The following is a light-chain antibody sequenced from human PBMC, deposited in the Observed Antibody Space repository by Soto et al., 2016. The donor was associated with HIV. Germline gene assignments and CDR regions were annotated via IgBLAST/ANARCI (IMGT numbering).Light chain of an antibody. CDR2: DDS. CDR1: NIGSKS. J-gene: IGLJ3*02. CDR3: QVWDSSSDHSPWV. Sequence: SYELTQPPSVSVAPGKTARITCGGNNIGSKSVHWYQQKPGQAPVIVVYDDSDRPSGISERFSGSNSGNTATLTISRVEAGDEADYYCQVWDSSSDHSPWVFGGGTKLTVL. V-gene: IGLV3-21*03.